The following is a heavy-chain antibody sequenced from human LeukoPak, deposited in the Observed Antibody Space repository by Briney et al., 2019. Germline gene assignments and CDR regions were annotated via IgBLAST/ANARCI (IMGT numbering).Heavy chain of an antibody. CDR1: GYTFTSYD. CDR2: MNPNSGNT. CDR3: ARGQRAYCGGDCYSGGWFDP. J-gene: IGHJ5*02. V-gene: IGHV1-8*03. D-gene: IGHD2-21*01. Sequence: PQASVKVSCKASGYTFTSYDINWVRQATGQGLEWMGWMNPNSGNTGYAQKFQGRVTITRNTSISTAYMELSSLRSEDTAVYYRARGQRAYCGGDCYSGGWFDPWGQGTLVTVSS.